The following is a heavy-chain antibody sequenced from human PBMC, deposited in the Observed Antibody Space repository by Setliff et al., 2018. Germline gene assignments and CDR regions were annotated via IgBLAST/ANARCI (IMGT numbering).Heavy chain of an antibody. Sequence: ASVKVSCKTPGKTDDSYHIHWVRQAPGQGLEWMGVIKPGIDTTTYAEMFQGRVTMTTDTPTSTAYMELRSLTSDDTAVYYCARGQTLRHFDWPTAFDYWGLGTLVTVSS. CDR2: IKPGIDTT. D-gene: IGHD3-9*01. CDR3: ARGQTLRHFDWPTAFDY. V-gene: IGHV1-46*02. CDR1: GKTDDSYH. J-gene: IGHJ4*02.